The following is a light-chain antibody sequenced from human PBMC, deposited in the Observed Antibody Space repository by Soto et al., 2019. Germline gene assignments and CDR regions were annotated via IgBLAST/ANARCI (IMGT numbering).Light chain of an antibody. CDR1: SSDVGGYNF. Sequence: QSARTQPPSESRSPGQSVTISCTGTSSDVGGYNFVSWYQQHPGKAPKLMIYEVSERPSGVPDRFSGSKSGNTASLTVSGLQAEDESDYYCSSYAGSNIVVFGGGTKVTVL. CDR3: SSYAGSNIVV. J-gene: IGLJ2*01. V-gene: IGLV2-8*01. CDR2: EVS.